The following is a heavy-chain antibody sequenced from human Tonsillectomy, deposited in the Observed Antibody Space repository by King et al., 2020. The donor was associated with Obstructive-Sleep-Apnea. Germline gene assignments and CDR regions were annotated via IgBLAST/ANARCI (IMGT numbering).Heavy chain of an antibody. J-gene: IGHJ5*02. CDR3: ASHSPATVTRGLWFDP. D-gene: IGHD4-17*01. V-gene: IGHV4-34*01. CDR1: GGSFSGYY. CDR2: INHSGST. Sequence: VQLQQWGAGLLKPSETLSLTCAVYGGSFSGYYWSWIRQPPGKGLEWIGEINHSGSTNYNPSLKSRVTISVDTSKNQFSLKLSSVTAADTAVYYCASHSPATVTRGLWFDPWGQGTLVTVSS.